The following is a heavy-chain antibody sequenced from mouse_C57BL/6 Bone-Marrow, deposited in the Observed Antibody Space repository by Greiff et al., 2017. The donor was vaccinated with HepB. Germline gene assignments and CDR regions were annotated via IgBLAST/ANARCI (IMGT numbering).Heavy chain of an antibody. V-gene: IGHV1-74*01. CDR2: IHPSDSDT. D-gene: IGHD2-3*01. J-gene: IGHJ2*01. CDR3: AIGDGCLYYFDY. Sequence: QVQLQQPGAELVKPGPSVKVSCKASGYTFTSYWMHWVKQRPGQGLEWIGRIHPSDSDTNYNQKFKGRATFTVDKSSSPAYMQLSSLTSEDSAVFYCAIGDGCLYYFDYWGQGTTLTVSS. CDR1: GYTFTSYW.